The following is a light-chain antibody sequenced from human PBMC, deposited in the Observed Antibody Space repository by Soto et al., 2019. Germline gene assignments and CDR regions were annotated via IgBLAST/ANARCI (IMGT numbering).Light chain of an antibody. CDR1: QSINRW. Sequence: IQMTISPVTLAAYVNYGVTIAWRASQSINRWLAWYQQKPGRAPKLLIYDASSLESGVPSRFSGSGSGTQFTLTISCLQPDDFTPYCCPVSTFLPKGFGHGGKVDI. V-gene: IGKV1-5*01. CDR3: PVSTFLPKG. J-gene: IGKJ1*01. CDR2: DAS.